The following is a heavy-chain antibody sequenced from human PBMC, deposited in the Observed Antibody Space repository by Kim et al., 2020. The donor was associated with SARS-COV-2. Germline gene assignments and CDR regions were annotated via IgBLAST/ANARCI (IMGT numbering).Heavy chain of an antibody. CDR1: GGSISSSNYY. J-gene: IGHJ4*02. CDR2: IYYSGST. CDR3: ARVPNALWFGEPH. V-gene: IGHV4-39*07. Sequence: SQTLSLTCTVSGGSISSSNYYWGWIRQPPGKGLEWIGNIYYSGSTYYNPSLKSRVTISIDTSKNQFSLKLTSVTAADTAVYYCARVPNALWFGEPHWGQGTLVTVSS. D-gene: IGHD3-10*01.